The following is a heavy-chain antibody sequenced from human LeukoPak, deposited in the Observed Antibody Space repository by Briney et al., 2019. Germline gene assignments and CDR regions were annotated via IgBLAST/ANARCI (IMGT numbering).Heavy chain of an antibody. CDR1: GYNFRNYG. Sequence: ASVKVSCKASGYNFRNYGISWVRQAPRQGLEWMGWITAGNGNTNYAQKVQGRVTMTTDTSTSTAYMELRSLRSDDTAVYYCARGYYDSSVAGVDYWGQGTLVTVSS. CDR3: ARGYYDSSVAGVDY. D-gene: IGHD3-22*01. J-gene: IGHJ4*02. V-gene: IGHV1-18*01. CDR2: ITAGNGNT.